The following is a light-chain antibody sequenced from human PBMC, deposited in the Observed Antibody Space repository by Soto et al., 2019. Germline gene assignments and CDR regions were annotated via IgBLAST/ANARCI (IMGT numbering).Light chain of an antibody. V-gene: IGLV2-11*01. CDR2: DVS. CDR3: SSYISSSTLV. Sequence: QSVLTQPRSVSGSPGQSVTISCTGTSSDVGGYNYVSWYQQHPGKAPKLMIYDVSKRPSGVPDRFSGSKSGNTASLTISGLQAEDEADYYCSSYISSSTLVFGTGTKVTVL. CDR1: SSDVGGYNY. J-gene: IGLJ1*01.